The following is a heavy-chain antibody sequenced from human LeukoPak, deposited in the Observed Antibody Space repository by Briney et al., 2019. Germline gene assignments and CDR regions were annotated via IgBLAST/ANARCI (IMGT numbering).Heavy chain of an antibody. CDR1: GYTFTSYD. CDR3: ARGMTGYYIVYYYYYMDV. CDR2: VNPNSGNT. V-gene: IGHV1-8*03. J-gene: IGHJ6*03. D-gene: IGHD3-9*01. Sequence: ASVKVSCKASGYTFTSYDINWVRQATGQGLEWMGWVNPNSGNTGYAQKFQGRVTITRNTSISTAYMELSSLRSEDTAVYYCARGMTGYYIVYYYYYMDVWGKGTTVTISS.